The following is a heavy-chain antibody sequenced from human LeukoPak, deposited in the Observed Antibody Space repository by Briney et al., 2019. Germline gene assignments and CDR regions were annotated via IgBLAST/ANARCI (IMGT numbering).Heavy chain of an antibody. CDR1: GYTFTSYG. Sequence: ASVKVSCKASGYTFTSYGISWVRQAPGQGLKWLGGFTPYNGNTNYAQKLQGRVTMTTDTSTSTAYMELRSLRSDDTAVYYCARDSRRKSIAARPDRTFDYWGQGTLVTVSS. V-gene: IGHV1-18*01. D-gene: IGHD6-6*01. J-gene: IGHJ4*02. CDR2: FTPYNGNT. CDR3: ARDSRRKSIAARPDRTFDY.